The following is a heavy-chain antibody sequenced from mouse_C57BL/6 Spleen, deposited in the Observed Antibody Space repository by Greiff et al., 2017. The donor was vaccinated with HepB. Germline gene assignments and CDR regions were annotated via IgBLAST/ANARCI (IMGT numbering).Heavy chain of an antibody. J-gene: IGHJ1*03. CDR3: AREEGGYWYFDV. Sequence: EVQRVESVAELVRPGASVKLSCTASGFNIKNTYMHWVKQRPEQGLEWIGRIDPANGNTTYAPKFQGKATITADTSSNTAYLQLSSLTSEDTALYYCAREEGGYWYFDVWGTGTTVTVSS. V-gene: IGHV14-3*01. D-gene: IGHD1-1*02. CDR1: GFNIKNTY. CDR2: IDPANGNT.